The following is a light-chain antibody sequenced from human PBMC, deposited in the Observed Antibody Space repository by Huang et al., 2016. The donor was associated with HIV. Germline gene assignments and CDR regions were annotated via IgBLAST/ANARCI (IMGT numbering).Light chain of an antibody. CDR2: SAS. CDR3: QQYYGTPPIT. Sequence: DIQMTQSPSSLSVSVGESATITCRASQGISNSLAWYQQKPGKAPKLLLYSASRLESGVPPRFSGSGSGTEYTLTISSLQPEDFATYYCQQYYGTPPITFGQGTKLEIK. V-gene: IGKV1-NL1*01. J-gene: IGKJ2*01. CDR1: QGISNS.